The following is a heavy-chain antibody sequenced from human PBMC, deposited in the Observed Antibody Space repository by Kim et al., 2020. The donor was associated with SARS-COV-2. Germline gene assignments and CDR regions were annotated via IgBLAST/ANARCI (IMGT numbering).Heavy chain of an antibody. CDR1: GFTFSSYW. CDR2: IKQDGSEK. Sequence: GGSLRLSCAASGFTFSSYWMSWVRQAPGKGLEWVANIKQDGSEKYYVDSVKGRFTISRDNAKNSLYLQMNSLRAEDTAVYYCARVGQERDILTGYDYYYYYGMDVWGQGTTVTVSS. V-gene: IGHV3-7*01. J-gene: IGHJ6*02. D-gene: IGHD3-9*01. CDR3: ARVGQERDILTGYDYYYYYGMDV.